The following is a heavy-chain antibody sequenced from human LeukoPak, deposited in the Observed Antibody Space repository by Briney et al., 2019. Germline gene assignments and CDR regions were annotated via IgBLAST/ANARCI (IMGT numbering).Heavy chain of an antibody. J-gene: IGHJ4*02. CDR1: RFTFTTYW. CDR2: INQDGTEK. D-gene: IGHD3-10*01. CDR3: AKVAKYYYGSETYYFFEH. Sequence: PGESLRLSCAASRFTFTTYWMSWVRQAPGKGLEWVANINQDGTEKYYVDSVKGRFTISRDNAKNSLYLQMNSLRVEDTAVYYCAKVAKYYYGSETYYFFEHWGQGTPVTASS. V-gene: IGHV3-7*01.